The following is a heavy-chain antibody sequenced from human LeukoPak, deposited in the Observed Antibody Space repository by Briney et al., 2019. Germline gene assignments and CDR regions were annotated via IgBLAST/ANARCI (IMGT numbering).Heavy chain of an antibody. CDR3: ATDQRGAGLGFRYGSGSYNGLDV. CDR2: FDPEDGET. CDR1: GYTLTELY. Sequence: ASVKVSCKLSGYTLTELYMHWVRQTPGKGLEWMGGFDPEDGETLYAQKFQGRVTMTEDTSTDTAYMELSSLRSDDTAVYYCATDQRGAGLGFRYGSGSYNGLDVWGQGTTVTVSS. V-gene: IGHV1-24*01. D-gene: IGHD3-10*01. J-gene: IGHJ6*02.